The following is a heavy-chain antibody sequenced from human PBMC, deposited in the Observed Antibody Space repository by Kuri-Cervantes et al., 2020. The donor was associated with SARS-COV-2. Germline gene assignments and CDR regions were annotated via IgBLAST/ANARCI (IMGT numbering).Heavy chain of an antibody. Sequence: SETLSLTCTVSGGSISSYYWSWIRQPPGKGLEWIGYIYYSGSTNYNPSLKSRVTISVDTSKNQFSLKLSSVTAADTAVYYCARSSSWYRGRYYYYYGMDVWGQGTTVTVSS. J-gene: IGHJ6*02. V-gene: IGHV4-59*12. D-gene: IGHD6-13*01. CDR3: ARSSSWYRGRYYYYYGMDV. CDR1: GGSISSYY. CDR2: IYYSGST.